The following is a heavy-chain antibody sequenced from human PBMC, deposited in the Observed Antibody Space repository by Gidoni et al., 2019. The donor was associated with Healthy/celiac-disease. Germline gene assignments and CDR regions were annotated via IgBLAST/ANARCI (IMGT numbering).Heavy chain of an antibody. V-gene: IGHV5-10-1*01. CDR1: GHSFTSYW. CDR2: IDPSDSYT. Sequence: EVQLVQSGAEVKQPGEPLRISCKGSGHSFTSYWISWVRQMPGKGLEWMGRIDPSDSYTDCSPSFQGHVTISADKSISTAYLQWSSLKASDAAMYYCARRTTVNAIDDWGQGTLVTVSS. J-gene: IGHJ4*02. D-gene: IGHD4-17*01. CDR3: ARRTTVNAIDD.